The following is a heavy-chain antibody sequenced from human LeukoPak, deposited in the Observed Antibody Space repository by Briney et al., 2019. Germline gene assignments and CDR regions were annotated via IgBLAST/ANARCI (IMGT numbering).Heavy chain of an antibody. CDR2: IKQDGSEK. J-gene: IGHJ5*02. CDR3: ARGASGSYRSWLDP. CDR1: GFTFSSYW. D-gene: IGHD1-26*01. V-gene: IGHV3-7*01. Sequence: PGGSLRLSCAASGFTFSSYWMSWVRQAPGKGLEWAANIKQDGSEKYYVDSVKGRFTISRDNAKNSLYLQMNSLRAEDTAVYYCARGASGSYRSWLDPWGQGTLVTVSS.